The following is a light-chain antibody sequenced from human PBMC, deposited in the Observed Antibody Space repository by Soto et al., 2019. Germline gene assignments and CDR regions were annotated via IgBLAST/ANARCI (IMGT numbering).Light chain of an antibody. J-gene: IGKJ1*01. CDR1: QSISSW. V-gene: IGKV1-5*01. CDR2: DAS. CDR3: QQYNSYSRT. Sequence: DIQMTQSPSTLSASVGDRVTITCRASQSISSWLAWYQQKPGKAPKLLIYDASSLESGVPSRFSGSGSGTEFTLSISSLHPDDFATYYCQQYNSYSRTFVQGTKVEIK.